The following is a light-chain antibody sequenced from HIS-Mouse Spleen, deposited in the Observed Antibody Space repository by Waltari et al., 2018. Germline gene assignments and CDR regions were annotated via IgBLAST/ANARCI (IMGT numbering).Light chain of an antibody. CDR1: SSDVGSYNL. CDR2: EGS. J-gene: IGLJ2*01. V-gene: IGLV2-23*03. CDR3: CSYAGSSTFEV. Sequence: QSALTQPASVSGSPGQSITIPCTGTSSDVGSYNLFPWYQQHPGKAPKPMIYEGSKRPSGVSNRFSGSKSGNTASLTISGLQAEDEADYYCCSYAGSSTFEVFGGGTKLTVL.